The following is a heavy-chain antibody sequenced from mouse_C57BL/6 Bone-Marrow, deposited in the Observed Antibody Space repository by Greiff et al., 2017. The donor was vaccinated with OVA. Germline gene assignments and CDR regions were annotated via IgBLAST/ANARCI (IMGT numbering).Heavy chain of an antibody. CDR1: GYTFTSYG. CDR3: ARERGNWEFDN. D-gene: IGHD4-1*01. J-gene: IGHJ2*01. Sequence: QVQLQQSGAELARPGASVKLSCKASGYTFTSYGIRWVKQRTGQGLEWIGRIYPRSGDTYYTAKFKGKATLTADKSSSTAYMELRSLTSEDSAVYDCARERGNWEFDNWGQGNTLTVS. V-gene: IGHV1-81*01. CDR2: IYPRSGDT.